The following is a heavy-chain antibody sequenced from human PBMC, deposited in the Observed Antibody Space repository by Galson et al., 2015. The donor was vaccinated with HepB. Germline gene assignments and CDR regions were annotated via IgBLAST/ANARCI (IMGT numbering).Heavy chain of an antibody. V-gene: IGHV3-11*01. CDR2: ITYSGSTM. J-gene: IGHJ4*02. Sequence: SLRLSCAASGFTFSDFYMSWIRQAPGKGLEWVSYITYSGSTMYYADSVKGRFTISRDNAKNFLYLQMNSLRTEDTAVYFCARDGGSSSSLDYWGQGTLVTVSS. CDR1: GFTFSDFY. D-gene: IGHD6-6*01. CDR3: ARDGGSSSSLDY.